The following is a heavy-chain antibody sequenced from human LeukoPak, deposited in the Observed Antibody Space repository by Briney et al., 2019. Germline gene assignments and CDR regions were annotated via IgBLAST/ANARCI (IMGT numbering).Heavy chain of an antibody. V-gene: IGHV4-59*01. CDR1: GGSISSYY. CDR2: IYYSGST. Sequence: PSETLSLTCTVSGGSISSYYWSWIRQPPGKGLEWIGYIYYSGSTNYNPSLKSRVTISVDTSKNQFSLKLSSVTAADTAVYYCAGVVVAAYRREYYFDYWGQGTLVTVSS. J-gene: IGHJ4*02. CDR3: AGVVVAAYRREYYFDY. D-gene: IGHD2-15*01.